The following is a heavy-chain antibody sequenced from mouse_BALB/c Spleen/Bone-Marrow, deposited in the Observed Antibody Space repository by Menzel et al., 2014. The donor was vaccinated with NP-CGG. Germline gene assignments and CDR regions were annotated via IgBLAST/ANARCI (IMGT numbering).Heavy chain of an antibody. CDR1: GDSITSGY. D-gene: IGHD2-1*01. CDR2: ISYSGTT. V-gene: IGHV3-8*02. CDR3: TRRRGNYEGYFDY. Sequence: EVKLMESGPSLVKPSQTLSLTCSVTGDSITSGYWNWIRKFPGKKLEYMGYISYSGTTYYNPSLKSRISITRDTSKNQYYLHLNSVTTGDTATYYCTRRRGNYEGYFDYWGQGTTLTVSS. J-gene: IGHJ2*01.